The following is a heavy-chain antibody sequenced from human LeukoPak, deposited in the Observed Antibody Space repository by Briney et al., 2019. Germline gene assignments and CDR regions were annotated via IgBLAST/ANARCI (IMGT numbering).Heavy chain of an antibody. V-gene: IGHV3-7*01. J-gene: IGHJ4*02. Sequence: GGSLRLSCAASGFTFSSYWMTWVRQAPGKGLEGVANIRQDGSDKYYVDSVKGRFTISRDNAKNSLFLQMNSLRAEDTAVYYCVRDSYTNTWHFQEKDYWGQGTLVTVSS. CDR1: GFTFSSYW. D-gene: IGHD2-2*02. CDR2: IRQDGSDK. CDR3: VRDSYTNTWHFQEKDY.